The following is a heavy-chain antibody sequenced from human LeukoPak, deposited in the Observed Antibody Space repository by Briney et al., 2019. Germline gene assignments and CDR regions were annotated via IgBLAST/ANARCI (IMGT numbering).Heavy chain of an antibody. D-gene: IGHD6-13*01. J-gene: IGHJ6*02. CDR3: ASSGSSWYGYYYYGMDV. V-gene: IGHV3-48*04. CDR2: ISSSSSTI. CDR1: GFTFSSYS. Sequence: PGGSLKLSCAASGFTFSSYSMNWVRQAPGKGLEWVSYISSSSSTIYYADSVKGRFTISRDNAKNSLYLQMNSLRAEDTAVYYCASSGSSWYGYYYYGMDVWGQGTTVTVSS.